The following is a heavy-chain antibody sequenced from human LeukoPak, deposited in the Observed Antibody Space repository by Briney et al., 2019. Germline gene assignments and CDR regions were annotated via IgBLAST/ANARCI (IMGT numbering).Heavy chain of an antibody. J-gene: IGHJ4*02. CDR3: AKLSTEQDSRGY. Sequence: GGSLRLSCAASGFTFSDYEMNWVRQAPGKGLEWVAFISHHEINKYYADSVKGRFTISRDNSKKRLYLQMNSLRVEDTAVYYCAKLSTEQDSRGYWGQGTLVTVSS. CDR1: GFTFSDYE. D-gene: IGHD6-13*01. CDR2: ISHHEINK. V-gene: IGHV3-30*18.